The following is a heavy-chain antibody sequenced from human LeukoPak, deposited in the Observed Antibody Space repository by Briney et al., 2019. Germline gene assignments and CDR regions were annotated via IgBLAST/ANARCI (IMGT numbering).Heavy chain of an antibody. D-gene: IGHD3-9*01. CDR1: GFTFSSYS. V-gene: IGHV3-48*04. Sequence: GGSLRLSCAASGFTFSSYSMNWVRQAPGKGLEWVSYISSSSSTIYYADSVKGRFTISRDNAKNSLYLQMNSLRAEDTAVYYCARSNILTGYYGGDYWGQGTLVTVSS. CDR3: ARSNILTGYYGGDY. CDR2: ISSSSSTI. J-gene: IGHJ4*02.